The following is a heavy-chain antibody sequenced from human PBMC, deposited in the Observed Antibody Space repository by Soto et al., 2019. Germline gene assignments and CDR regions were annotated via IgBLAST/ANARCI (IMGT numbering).Heavy chain of an antibody. J-gene: IGHJ4*02. CDR2: ILPGCGGA. Sequence: ASVKVSCKASGYTFTAYYLHWVRQAPGQGLEWMGWILPGCGGANYAQQFQGRVTMTRDESISTAYMELSRLRSDDTAVYYCARIYRTSGSYSGFDYCGQGTLVTVSS. CDR3: ARIYRTSGSYSGFDY. CDR1: GYTFTAYY. V-gene: IGHV1-2*02. D-gene: IGHD1-26*01.